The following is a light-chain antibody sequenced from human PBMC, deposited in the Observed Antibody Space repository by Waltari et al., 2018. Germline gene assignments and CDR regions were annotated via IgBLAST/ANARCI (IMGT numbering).Light chain of an antibody. CDR1: NIETKR. Sequence: YVVTQPPSVSVAPGKTARLTCEGENIETKRVNSYQQKAGQAPLLVMFYDSDRPSGIPERFSGSNSGSTATLTINWVEPGDEADYHCQVWDDTNNSGVFGGGTKLTVL. V-gene: IGLV3-21*04. CDR3: QVWDDTNNSGV. J-gene: IGLJ3*02. CDR2: YDS.